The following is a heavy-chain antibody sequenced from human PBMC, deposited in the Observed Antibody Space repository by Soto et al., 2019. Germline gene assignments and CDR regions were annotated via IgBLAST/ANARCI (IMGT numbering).Heavy chain of an antibody. V-gene: IGHV4-59*01. CDR3: ARVGSGGYSNNWFDP. Sequence: PSETLSLTCTVSRGSISDYYWGWIRQPPGKGLEWVGYFYDSGSTKYNPSLKSRVTISVDTSKNQISLEMKSVTVADTAVYYRARVGSGGYSNNWFDPWGQGTLVTVSS. CDR2: FYDSGST. D-gene: IGHD3-22*01. J-gene: IGHJ5*02. CDR1: RGSISDYY.